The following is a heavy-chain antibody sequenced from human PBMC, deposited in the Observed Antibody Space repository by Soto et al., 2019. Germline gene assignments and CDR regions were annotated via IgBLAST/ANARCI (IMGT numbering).Heavy chain of an antibody. V-gene: IGHV4-61*08. J-gene: IGHJ6*02. D-gene: IGHD3-10*01. CDR3: ARELGGCGEFLPGRNYYYGMAV. Sequence: SETLSLTCTVPGGSISSGGYYWSWIRQPPGKGLEWIGDIYYSGSTNYNPSLKSRVTISVDTSKNQFSLKLSCVPAADTAVHYCARELGGCGEFLPGRNYYYGMAVRGQGTTVTVSS. CDR2: IYYSGST. CDR1: GGSISSGGYY.